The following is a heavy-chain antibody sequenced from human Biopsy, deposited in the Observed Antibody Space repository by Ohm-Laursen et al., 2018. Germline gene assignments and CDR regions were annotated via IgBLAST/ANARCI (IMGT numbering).Heavy chain of an antibody. Sequence: SLRLSCAASGVTLSGYGMNWVRQAPGKGLEWVSSISASSSYIYYADSVKGRFTVSRDNTKNTLYLQMNSLRAADTAIYFCATELLPPGVGGPWLDPWGQGTQVTVSS. CDR1: GVTLSGYG. CDR3: ATELLPPGVGGPWLDP. V-gene: IGHV3-21*06. CDR2: ISASSSYI. J-gene: IGHJ5*02. D-gene: IGHD3-10*01.